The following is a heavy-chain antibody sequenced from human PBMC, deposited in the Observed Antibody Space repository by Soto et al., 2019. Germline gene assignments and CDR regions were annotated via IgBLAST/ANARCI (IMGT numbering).Heavy chain of an antibody. CDR1: GFTFSSYA. CDR3: AKDFRGRIVVVVAATTFDY. Sequence: EVQLLESGGGLVQPGGSLRLSCAASGFTFSSYAMSWVRQAPGKGLEWVSAISGSGGSTYYADSVKGRFTISRDNSKNTLYLQMNSLRAEDTDVYYCAKDFRGRIVVVVAATTFDYWGQGTLVTVSS. J-gene: IGHJ4*02. CDR2: ISGSGGST. D-gene: IGHD2-15*01. V-gene: IGHV3-23*01.